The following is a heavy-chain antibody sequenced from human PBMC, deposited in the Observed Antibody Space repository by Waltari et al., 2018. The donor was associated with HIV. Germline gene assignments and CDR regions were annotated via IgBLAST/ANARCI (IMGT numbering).Heavy chain of an antibody. V-gene: IGHV3-30*01. CDR1: GFTFSSHA. CDR3: ARDITGDDDY. D-gene: IGHD7-27*01. J-gene: IGHJ4*02. CDR2: ISYDGSNK. Sequence: QVQLVESGGGVVQPGRSLRLSCAASGFTFSSHAMHWVRQAPGKGLEWVAVISYDGSNKYYADSVKGRFTISRDNSKNTLYLQMNSLRAEDTAVYYCARDITGDDDYWGQGTLVTVSS.